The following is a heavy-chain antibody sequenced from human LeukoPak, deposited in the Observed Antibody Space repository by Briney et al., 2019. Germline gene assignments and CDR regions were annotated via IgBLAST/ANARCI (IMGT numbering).Heavy chain of an antibody. CDR1: GYGFTSYW. CDR3: ATYYDSSGYPSGVGGMDV. CDR2: IYPGDSDT. Sequence: GESLKISCKGSGYGFTSYWIGWVRQMPGKGLEWMGIIYPGDSDTRYSPSFQGQVTISADKSISTAYLQWSSLKASDTAMYYCATYYDSSGYPSGVGGMDVWGQGTTVTVSS. J-gene: IGHJ6*02. D-gene: IGHD3-22*01. V-gene: IGHV5-51*01.